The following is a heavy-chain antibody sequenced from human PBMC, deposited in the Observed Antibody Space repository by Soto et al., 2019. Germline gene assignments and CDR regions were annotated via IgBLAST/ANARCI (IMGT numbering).Heavy chain of an antibody. J-gene: IGHJ6*02. Sequence: EVQLVQSGAEVKKPGESLKISCTGSGYSFTNYWIGWVRQMPGKGLEWMGIIYPGDTDTRYSPSFQGQVTISAAKSNSNAYLQWSSMKASDNAMYYCERHMSRRTVTTDPDYYYGMDVWGQGTTVTVSS. CDR1: GYSFTNYW. V-gene: IGHV5-51*01. CDR3: ERHMSRRTVTTDPDYYYGMDV. CDR2: IYPGDTDT. D-gene: IGHD4-17*01.